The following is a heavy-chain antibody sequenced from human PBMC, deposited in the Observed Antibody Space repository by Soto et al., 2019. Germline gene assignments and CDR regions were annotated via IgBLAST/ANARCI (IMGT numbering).Heavy chain of an antibody. CDR1: GYTFTSYY. CDR2: INPSGGST. V-gene: IGHV1-46*01. CDR3: ARGQGYYDSSGYTGGALGY. J-gene: IGHJ4*02. D-gene: IGHD3-22*01. Sequence: ASVKVSCKASGYTFTSYYMHWVRQAPGQGLEWMGIINPSGGSTSYAQKFQGRVTMTRDTSTSTVYMELSSLRSEDTAVYYCARGQGYYDSSGYTGGALGYWGQGTLVTVS.